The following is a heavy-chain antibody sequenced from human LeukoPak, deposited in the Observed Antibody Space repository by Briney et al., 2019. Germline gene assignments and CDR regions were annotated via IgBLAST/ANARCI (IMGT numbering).Heavy chain of an antibody. Sequence: ASVKVSCKASGGTFSSYAISWVRQAPGQGLEWMGRIIPVLGIANYAQKFQGRVTITADKSTSTAYMELSSLRSEDTAVYYCATEPEGFLPFDYWGQGTLVTVSS. CDR2: IIPVLGIA. CDR1: GGTFSSYA. CDR3: ATEPEGFLPFDY. J-gene: IGHJ4*02. V-gene: IGHV1-69*04. D-gene: IGHD1-14*01.